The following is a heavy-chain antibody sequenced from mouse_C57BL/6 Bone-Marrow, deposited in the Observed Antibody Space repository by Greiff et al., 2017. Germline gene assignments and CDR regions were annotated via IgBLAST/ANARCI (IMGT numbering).Heavy chain of an antibody. Sequence: EVKLVESGAELVRPGASVKLSCTASGFNIKDDYMHWVKQRPEQGLEWIGWIDPENGDTEYASKFQGKATITADTSSNTAYLQLSSLTSEDSAVYFCARLFAYWGQGTLVTVPA. CDR2: IDPENGDT. CDR1: GFNIKDDY. CDR3: ARLFAY. V-gene: IGHV14-4*01. J-gene: IGHJ3*01.